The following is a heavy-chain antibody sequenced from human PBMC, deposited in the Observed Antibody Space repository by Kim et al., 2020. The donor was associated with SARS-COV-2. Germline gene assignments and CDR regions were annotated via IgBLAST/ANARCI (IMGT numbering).Heavy chain of an antibody. D-gene: IGHD6-19*01. CDR2: ISYDGSNK. Sequence: GGSLRLSCAASGFTFSSYAMHWVRQAPGKGLEWVAVISYDGSNKYYADSVKGRFTISRDNSKNTLYLQMNSLRAEDTAVYYCARAGAGTYYYGMDVWGQGAT. CDR3: ARAGAGTYYYGMDV. CDR1: GFTFSSYA. J-gene: IGHJ6*02. V-gene: IGHV3-30*04.